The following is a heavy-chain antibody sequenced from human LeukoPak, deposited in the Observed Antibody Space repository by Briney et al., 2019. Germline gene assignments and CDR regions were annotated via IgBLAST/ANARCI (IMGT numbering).Heavy chain of an antibody. J-gene: IGHJ4*02. CDR1: GGTFSSYA. CDR3: ATPYYDILTGYYTSSLGY. D-gene: IGHD3-9*01. V-gene: IGHV1-69*13. Sequence: SVKVSCKASGGTFSSYAISWVRQAPGQGLEWMGGIIPIFGTANYAQKFQGRVTITADESTGTAYMELSSLRSEDTAVYYCATPYYDILTGYYTSSLGYWGQGTLVTVSS. CDR2: IIPIFGTA.